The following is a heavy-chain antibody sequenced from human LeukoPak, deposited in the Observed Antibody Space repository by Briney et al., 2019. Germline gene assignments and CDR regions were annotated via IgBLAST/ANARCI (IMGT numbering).Heavy chain of an antibody. D-gene: IGHD5-18*01. V-gene: IGHV4-34*01. CDR1: GGSFSAYY. Sequence: SETLSLTCAVYGGSFSAYYWSWIRQPPGKGLEWIGEINHSGSTNYNPSLKSRVTISVDTSKNQFSLKLSSVTAADTAVYYCASQNGYSYGLVRDAFDIWGQGTMVTVSS. J-gene: IGHJ3*02. CDR2: INHSGST. CDR3: ASQNGYSYGLVRDAFDI.